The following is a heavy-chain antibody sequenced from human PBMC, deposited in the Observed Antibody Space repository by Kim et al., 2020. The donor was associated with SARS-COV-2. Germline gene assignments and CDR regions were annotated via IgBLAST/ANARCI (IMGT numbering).Heavy chain of an antibody. Sequence: SVKVSCKASGFTFTSSAVQWVRQARGQRLEWIGWIVVGSGNTNYAQKFQERVTITRDMSTSTAYMELSSLRSEDTAVYYCAASPPYSGSYYWYFDLWGRGTLVTVSS. CDR3: AASPPYSGSYYWYFDL. D-gene: IGHD1-26*01. J-gene: IGHJ2*01. V-gene: IGHV1-58*01. CDR1: GFTFTSSA. CDR2: IVVGSGNT.